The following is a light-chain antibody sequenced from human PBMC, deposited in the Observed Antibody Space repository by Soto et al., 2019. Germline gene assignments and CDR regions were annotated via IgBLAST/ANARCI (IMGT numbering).Light chain of an antibody. J-gene: IGKJ1*01. V-gene: IGKV3-15*01. CDR3: QQYINWSWA. CDR1: QSVSSN. CDR2: GAS. Sequence: EIVMTQSPATLSVSPGERATLSCRASQSVSSNLAWYQQKPGQAPRLLIYGASTRATGIPARFSGSGSGTEFTLTITSLQSEDFAVYYCQQYINWSWAFGQGTKGDIK.